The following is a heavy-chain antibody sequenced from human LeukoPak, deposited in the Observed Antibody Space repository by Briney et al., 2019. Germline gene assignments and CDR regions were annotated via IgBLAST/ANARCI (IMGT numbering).Heavy chain of an antibody. Sequence: ASVKVSCKASGGTFSSYAISWVRQAPGQGLEWMGRIIPILGIANYAQKFQGRVTITADKSTSTAYMELSSLRSEDTAVYYCARNDLGDYYYYGMDVWGQGTTVTVSS. J-gene: IGHJ6*02. CDR2: IIPILGIA. CDR3: ARNDLGDYYYYGMDV. V-gene: IGHV1-69*04. D-gene: IGHD4-17*01. CDR1: GGTFSSYA.